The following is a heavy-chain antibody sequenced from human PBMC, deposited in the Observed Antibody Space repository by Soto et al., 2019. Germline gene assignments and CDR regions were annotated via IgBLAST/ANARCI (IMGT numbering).Heavy chain of an antibody. Sequence: PGGSLRLSCAASKSIFTGYGMHWVRQTPGKGLEWVAVIRFSGTNVYYADSVKGRFTISRDNAKNILYLQMNSLRVEDTAVYYCARDALIVLMVYAPRHDAFDIWGQGTMVTVSS. CDR3: ARDALIVLMVYAPRHDAFDI. CDR1: KSIFTGYG. J-gene: IGHJ3*02. V-gene: IGHV3-33*01. CDR2: IRFSGTNV. D-gene: IGHD2-8*01.